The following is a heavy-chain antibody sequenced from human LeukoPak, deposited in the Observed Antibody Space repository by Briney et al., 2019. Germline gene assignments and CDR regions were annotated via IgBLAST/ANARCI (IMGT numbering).Heavy chain of an antibody. CDR1: GYSISSSNW. V-gene: IGHV4-28*01. CDR2: IYSGST. Sequence: PSDTLSLTCAVSGYSISSSNWWGWIRQPPGKGLEWIGYIYSGSTYYNPSLKSRVTMSVDTSKNQFSLKLSSVTAVDTAVYYCARFAAAGQHVDYWGQGTLVTVSS. J-gene: IGHJ4*02. D-gene: IGHD6-13*01. CDR3: ARFAAAGQHVDY.